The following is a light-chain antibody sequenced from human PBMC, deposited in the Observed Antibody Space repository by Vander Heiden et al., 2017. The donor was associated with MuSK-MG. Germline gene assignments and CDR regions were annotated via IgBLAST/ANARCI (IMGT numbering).Light chain of an antibody. J-gene: IGKJ2*01. CDR1: QSVSSSY. CDR2: GAS. CDR3: QQHGSSPTYT. Sequence: EIVLTQSPGTLSLSPGERATLSCRASQSVSSSYLAWYQQKPGQAPRLLIYGASSRATGIPDRFSGSGSGTDFTLTISRREPEDFAVYYCQQHGSSPTYTFGQGTKLEIK. V-gene: IGKV3-20*01.